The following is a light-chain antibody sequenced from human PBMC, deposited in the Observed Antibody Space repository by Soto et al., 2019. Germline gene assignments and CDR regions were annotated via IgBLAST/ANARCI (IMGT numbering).Light chain of an antibody. CDR1: QTISDS. Sequence: DIQMTQSPSSLSASVGDTVTITCRASQTISDSLAWYQQKPGKVPKLLIYAASTLLPGVPVRFSGTGAGTDFTLTISGLQPEDFATDYCQRYDSIPRTFGQGTKVEVK. J-gene: IGKJ1*01. V-gene: IGKV1-27*01. CDR2: AAS. CDR3: QRYDSIPRT.